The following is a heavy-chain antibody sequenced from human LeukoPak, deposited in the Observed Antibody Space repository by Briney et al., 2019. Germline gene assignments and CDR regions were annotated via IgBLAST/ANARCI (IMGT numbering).Heavy chain of an antibody. D-gene: IGHD3-22*01. CDR1: GGTFSSYA. V-gene: IGHV1-69*04. Sequence: SVKVSCKASGGTFSSYAISWVRQAPGQGLEWMGRIIPILGIANYAQKFQGRVTITADKSTSTAYMELSSLRSEDTAVYYCARDLSSYDSSGYGYYYYGMDVWGQGTTVTVSS. CDR3: ARDLSSYDSSGYGYYYYGMDV. J-gene: IGHJ6*02. CDR2: IIPILGIA.